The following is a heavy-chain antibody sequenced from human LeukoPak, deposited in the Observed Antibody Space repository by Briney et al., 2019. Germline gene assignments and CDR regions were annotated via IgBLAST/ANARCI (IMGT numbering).Heavy chain of an antibody. CDR2: IYSGGST. Sequence: PGGSLRLSCAASGFTVSSNYMSWVRQAPGKGVEWVSVIYSGGSTYYADSVKGRFTISRDNSKNTLYLQINGMTAEDTAISCVRSMSGRNDLWGQGTLVSVSA. J-gene: IGHJ5*02. CDR3: RSMSGRNDL. D-gene: IGHD3-3*01. V-gene: IGHV3-66*01. CDR1: GFTVSSNY.